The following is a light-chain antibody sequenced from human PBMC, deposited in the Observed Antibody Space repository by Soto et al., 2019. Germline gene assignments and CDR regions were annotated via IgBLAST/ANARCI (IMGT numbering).Light chain of an antibody. Sequence: DIQMTQSPSSLSASVGDRVTISCRASQSIGRFLNWHQHKPGKAPKVLIYTASTLQSGVQSRFSGSGSGSDFNLTIRSLQPEDFATYYCKQSYTTPLTFGGGTKVDIK. CDR1: QSIGRF. CDR2: TAS. V-gene: IGKV1-39*01. CDR3: KQSYTTPLT. J-gene: IGKJ4*01.